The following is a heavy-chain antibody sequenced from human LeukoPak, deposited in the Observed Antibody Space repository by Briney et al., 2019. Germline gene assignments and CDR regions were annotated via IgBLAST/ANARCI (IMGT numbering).Heavy chain of an antibody. CDR2: IIPIFGTA. Sequence: SVKVSCKASGYTFTGYYMHWVRQAPGQGLEWMGGIIPIFGTANYAQKFQGRVTITADKSTSTAYMELSSLRSEDTAVYYCARGLQTTVVTTAFDYWGQGTLVTVSS. CDR1: GYTFTGYY. J-gene: IGHJ4*02. D-gene: IGHD4-23*01. CDR3: ARGLQTTVVTTAFDY. V-gene: IGHV1-69*06.